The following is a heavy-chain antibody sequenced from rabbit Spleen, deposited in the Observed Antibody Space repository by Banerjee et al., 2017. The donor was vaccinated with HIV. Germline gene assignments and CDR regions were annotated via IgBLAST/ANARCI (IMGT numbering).Heavy chain of an antibody. J-gene: IGHJ4*01. V-gene: IGHV1S45*01. Sequence: QEQLKETGGGLVQPGGSLTLSCKASGFDFTDYYISWVRQAPGKGLEWIACIYGGDMHSTAYASWAKGRFTISKTSSTTVTLQMTSLTAADTATYFCARDLTDAIGWNFGWWGQGTLVTVS. CDR1: GFDFTDYY. CDR2: IYGGDMHST. CDR3: ARDLTDAIGWNFGW. D-gene: IGHD4-1*01.